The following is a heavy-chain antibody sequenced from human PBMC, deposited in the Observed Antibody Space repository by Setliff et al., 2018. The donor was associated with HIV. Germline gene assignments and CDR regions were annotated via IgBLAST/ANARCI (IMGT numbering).Heavy chain of an antibody. J-gene: IGHJ2*01. CDR3: ARAAYSGTYLWEPATDL. Sequence: SETLSLTCTVSGGSISEYYWSWIRQPPGKGLEWIGYIDYSGSTNYNAPLKSRLTMSIDTSKSQFSLKLSSVTAADTAVYYCARAAYSGTYLWEPATDLWGRGTLVTVSS. D-gene: IGHD1-26*01. CDR1: GGSISEYY. CDR2: IDYSGST. V-gene: IGHV4-59*08.